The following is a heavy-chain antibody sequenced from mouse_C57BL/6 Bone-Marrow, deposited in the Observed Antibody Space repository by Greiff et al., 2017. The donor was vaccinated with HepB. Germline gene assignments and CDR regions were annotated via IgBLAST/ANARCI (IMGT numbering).Heavy chain of an antibody. J-gene: IGHJ1*03. Sequence: DVKLVESGGGLVKPGGSLKLSCAASGFTFSSYAMSWVRQTPEKRLEWVATISDGGSYTYYPDNVKGRFTISRDNAKNNLYLQMSHLKSEDTAMYYCARDPYDGYYYWYFDVWGTGTTVTVSS. V-gene: IGHV5-4*01. CDR1: GFTFSSYA. D-gene: IGHD2-3*01. CDR3: ARDPYDGYYYWYFDV. CDR2: ISDGGSYT.